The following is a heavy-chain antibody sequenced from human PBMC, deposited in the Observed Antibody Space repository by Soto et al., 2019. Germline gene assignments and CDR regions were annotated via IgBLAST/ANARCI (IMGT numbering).Heavy chain of an antibody. CDR1: GYRFTSYW. D-gene: IGHD4-17*01. J-gene: IGHJ3*02. CDR3: ASHSTVTKATEYAFDI. CDR2: IYPGDSET. Sequence: GESLKISCKGSGYRFTSYWIGWVRQMPGKGLEWMGIIYPGDSETRYSPSFQGQVTISADKSISTAYLQWSSLKASDTAMYYCASHSTVTKATEYAFDIWGQGTMVTVS. V-gene: IGHV5-51*01.